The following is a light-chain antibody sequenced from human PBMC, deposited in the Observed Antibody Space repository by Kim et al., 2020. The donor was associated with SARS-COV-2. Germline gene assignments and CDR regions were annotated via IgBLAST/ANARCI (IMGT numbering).Light chain of an antibody. CDR2: DAS. J-gene: IGKJ1*01. CDR3: QQYNSYWT. CDR1: QSISDY. V-gene: IGKV1-5*01. Sequence: GDRVTVTCRASQSISDYLAWYQQKPGKAPKLLIYDASSLESGAPSRFSGSGSGTKFTLTIRSLQADDFATYYCQQYNSYWTFGQGTKVDIK.